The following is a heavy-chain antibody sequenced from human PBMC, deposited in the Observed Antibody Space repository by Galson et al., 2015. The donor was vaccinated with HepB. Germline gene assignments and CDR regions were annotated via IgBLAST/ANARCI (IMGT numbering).Heavy chain of an antibody. CDR3: AADPYYYGTGSYYNPRYFDL. V-gene: IGHV1-58*02. CDR1: GFTFTSST. D-gene: IGHD3-10*01. Sequence: SVKVSCKASGFTFTSSTMQWVRQARGQRLEWIGWIVVGSGNTNYAQKFQERVTITRDMSTSTAYMELSSLRSEDTAVYYCAADPYYYGTGSYYNPRYFDLWGRGTLVTVSS. J-gene: IGHJ2*01. CDR2: IVVGSGNT.